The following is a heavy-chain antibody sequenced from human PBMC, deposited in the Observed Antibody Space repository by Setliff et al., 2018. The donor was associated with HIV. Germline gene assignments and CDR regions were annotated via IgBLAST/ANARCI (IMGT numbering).Heavy chain of an antibody. CDR3: ARDNSYYNLWSSYFWEHVQLDP. J-gene: IGHJ5*02. D-gene: IGHD3-3*01. CDR2: LHLSGDT. V-gene: IGHV4-61*02. CDR1: GDSINSGTYY. Sequence: ASETLSLTCTVSGDSINSGTYYWSWIRQPAGKGLEWIGRLHLSGDTNYNPSLKSRVTMSIDTSKNQFSLKLSSGTAADTAVYHCARDNSYYNLWSSYFWEHVQLDPWSQGTQVTVSS.